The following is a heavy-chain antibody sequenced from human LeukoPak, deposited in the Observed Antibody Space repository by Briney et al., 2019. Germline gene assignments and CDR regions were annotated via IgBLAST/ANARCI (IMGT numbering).Heavy chain of an antibody. CDR1: GFTFSDHY. CDR3: AHLGGVVTATTDFGY. Sequence: PGGSLRLSCAASGFTFSDHYMDWVRQAPGKGLEWVGRTRNKADTYTTHYAASVEGRFTISRDDSKNSLYLQMNSLKTEDTAVYYCAHLGGVVTATTDFGYWGQGTLVTVPS. CDR2: TRNKADTYTT. J-gene: IGHJ4*02. D-gene: IGHD2-2*01. V-gene: IGHV3-72*01.